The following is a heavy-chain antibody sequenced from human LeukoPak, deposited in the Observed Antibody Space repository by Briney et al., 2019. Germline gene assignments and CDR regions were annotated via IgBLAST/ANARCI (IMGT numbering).Heavy chain of an antibody. Sequence: SETLSLTCTVYGGSFNDYYWSWIRQPPGKGLEWIGEINHSGTTNYNPSLKSRVIMPVDTSKNQFSLRLSSVTAADTAVYHCARHCLDYYGSGSYSRNYYYYYMDVWGKGTTVTISS. CDR3: ARHCLDYYGSGSYSRNYYYYYMDV. J-gene: IGHJ6*03. D-gene: IGHD3-10*01. V-gene: IGHV4-34*01. CDR2: INHSGTT. CDR1: GGSFNDYY.